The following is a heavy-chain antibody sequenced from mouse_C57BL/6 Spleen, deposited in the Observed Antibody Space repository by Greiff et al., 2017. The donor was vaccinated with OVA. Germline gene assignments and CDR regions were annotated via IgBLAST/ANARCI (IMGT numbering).Heavy chain of an antibody. CDR3: ARLLLLRSYWYFDG. V-gene: IGHV5-17*01. CDR2: ISSGSSTI. J-gene: IGHJ1*03. D-gene: IGHD1-1*01. Sequence: EVKLVESGGGLVKPGGSLKLSCAASGFTFSDYGMHWVRQAPEKGLEWVAYISSGSSTIYYADTVKGRFTISRDNAKNTLFLQMTSLRSEDTAMYYCARLLLLRSYWYFDGWGTGTTVTVSS. CDR1: GFTFSDYG.